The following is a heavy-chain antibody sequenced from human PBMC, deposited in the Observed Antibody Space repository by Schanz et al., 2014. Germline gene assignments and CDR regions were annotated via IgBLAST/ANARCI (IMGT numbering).Heavy chain of an antibody. CDR3: ARGTPFLCDY. Sequence: QVQLVQSGAEVKKPGSSVKVSCKASGGTLQSYTFSWVRQAPGQGLEWMGRFVPRLRVALYAQNFRGRVTITADSSTNTAYLEVSSLRFEDTAVYYCARGTPFLCDYWGQGTLVTVSS. CDR1: GGTLQSYT. J-gene: IGHJ4*02. CDR2: FVPRLRVA. D-gene: IGHD3-16*01. V-gene: IGHV1-69*04.